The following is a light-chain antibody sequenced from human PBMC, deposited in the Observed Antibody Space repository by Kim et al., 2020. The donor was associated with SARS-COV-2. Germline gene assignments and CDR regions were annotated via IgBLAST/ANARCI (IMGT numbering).Light chain of an antibody. CDR1: QSVSSN. V-gene: IGKV3-15*01. CDR2: DAS. CDR3: QQYNNWPPLT. Sequence: SPGERATLSGRASQSVSSNLAWYQQKPGQAPRLLIYDASTRATGIPARFSGSGSGTEFTLTISSLQSEDFAVYYCQQYNNWPPLTFGGGTKVDIK. J-gene: IGKJ4*01.